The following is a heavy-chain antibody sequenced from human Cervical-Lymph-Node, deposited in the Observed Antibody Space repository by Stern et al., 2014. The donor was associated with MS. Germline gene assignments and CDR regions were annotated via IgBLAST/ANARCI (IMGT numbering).Heavy chain of an antibody. CDR1: GYTFTNTG. V-gene: IGHV1-18*04. Sequence: VPLVESGAEVKKPGASVKVSCKASGYTFTNTGINWVRLAPGQGPERMGCVSTYNGYTKYAKTLRGRVTMTTDTSTSTAYMELRSLRSDDTAVYYCARGDDKTSYDYWGQGTLVTVSS. D-gene: IGHD1-1*01. CDR3: ARGDDKTSYDY. J-gene: IGHJ4*02. CDR2: VSTYNGYT.